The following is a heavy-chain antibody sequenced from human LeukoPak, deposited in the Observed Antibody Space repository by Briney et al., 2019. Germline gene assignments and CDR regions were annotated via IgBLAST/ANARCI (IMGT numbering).Heavy chain of an antibody. D-gene: IGHD6-19*01. V-gene: IGHV1-46*01. J-gene: IGHJ5*02. Sequence: GASVKVSCKASGYTFTSYYMHWVRQAPGQGLEWMGIINASGGSTSYAQKFQGRVTITADKSTSTAYMELSSLRSEDTAVYYCASTPSSGWYEGWFDPWGQGTLVTVSS. CDR1: GYTFTSYY. CDR2: INASGGST. CDR3: ASTPSSGWYEGWFDP.